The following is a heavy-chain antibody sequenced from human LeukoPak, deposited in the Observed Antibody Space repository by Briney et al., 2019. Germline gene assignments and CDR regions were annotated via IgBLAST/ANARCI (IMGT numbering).Heavy chain of an antibody. V-gene: IGHV3-74*01. Sequence: GGSLRLSCAASGFTFSSYWMHWVRQAPGKGLVWVSRIKYDGSSTNYADSVKGRFTISRDNSKNTLYLQMNSLRAEDTAVYYCARHHYDSSGYYSDWGQGTLVTVSS. CDR3: ARHHYDSSGYYSD. CDR1: GFTFSSYW. CDR2: IKYDGSST. J-gene: IGHJ4*02. D-gene: IGHD3-22*01.